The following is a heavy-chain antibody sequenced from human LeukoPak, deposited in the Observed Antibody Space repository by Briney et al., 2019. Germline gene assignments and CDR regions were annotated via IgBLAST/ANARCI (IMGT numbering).Heavy chain of an antibody. CDR3: ARDVSSTPNWEFDY. Sequence: GASVKVSCKTSGYTFADYFIHWVRQAPGQGLEWMGRFNANSGVTEYQQKFQGRVTMTRDTSVSTAYVEVNWLISDDTAIYYCARDVSSTPNWEFDYWGQGTLVTVSS. V-gene: IGHV1-2*06. D-gene: IGHD1-26*01. CDR2: FNANSGVT. J-gene: IGHJ4*02. CDR1: GYTFADYF.